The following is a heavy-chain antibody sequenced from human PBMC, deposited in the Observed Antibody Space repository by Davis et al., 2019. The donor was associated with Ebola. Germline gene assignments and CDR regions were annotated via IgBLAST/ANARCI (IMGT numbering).Heavy chain of an antibody. J-gene: IGHJ4*02. CDR2: ISSDSDYI. D-gene: IGHD5-18*01. CDR1: GFTFSTYS. V-gene: IGHV3-21*01. CDR3: ARTGYSYGYYFDY. Sequence: GESLKISCAASGFTFSTYSMSWVRQAPGKGLEWVSSISSDSDYIYYADSAKGRFTISRDNAKNSLYLQMNSLRDEDTAVYYCARTGYSYGYYFDYWGQGTLVTVSS.